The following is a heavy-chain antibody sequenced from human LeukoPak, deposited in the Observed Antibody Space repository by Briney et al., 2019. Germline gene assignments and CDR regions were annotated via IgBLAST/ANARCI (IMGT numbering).Heavy chain of an antibody. CDR2: ISNSGNTI. J-gene: IGHJ4*02. CDR3: AKMAGVSAGYYFDY. V-gene: IGHV3-48*01. CDR1: GFTFSSYK. Sequence: PGGSLRLSCAASGFTFSSYKMNWVRQAPGKGLEWVSYISNSGNTIYYADSVKGRFTISRDNSKNTLYLQMNSLRAEDTAVYYCAKMAGVSAGYYFDYWGQGTLVTVSS. D-gene: IGHD6-19*01.